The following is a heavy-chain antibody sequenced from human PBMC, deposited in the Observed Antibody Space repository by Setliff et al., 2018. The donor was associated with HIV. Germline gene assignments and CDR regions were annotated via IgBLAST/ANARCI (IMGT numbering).Heavy chain of an antibody. CDR2: MNPNSGNT. CDR3: ARGVDGSYRKFFDN. Sequence: ASVKVSCKASGYTFGSYDINWVRQATGQGLEWMGWMNPNSGNTGCAQKSQGRVTMTRDTSISTAYMELNNLKFEDTAVYYCARGVDGSYRKFFDNWGQGTLVTVSS. D-gene: IGHD1-26*01. V-gene: IGHV1-8*02. J-gene: IGHJ4*02. CDR1: GYTFGSYD.